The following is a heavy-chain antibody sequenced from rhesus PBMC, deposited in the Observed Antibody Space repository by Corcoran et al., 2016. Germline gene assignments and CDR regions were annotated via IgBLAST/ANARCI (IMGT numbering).Heavy chain of an antibody. J-gene: IGHJ4*01. CDR1: GGSFSSYW. Sequence: QVQLQESGPGLVKPSETLSLTCAVSGGSFSSYWWSWIRQPPGKGLEWIGDINGNSGSTNDNPPRKGRVTISKDASNNQFALKLSSVTPADTAVYYWARYSNYIDYWGQGVLVTVSS. CDR2: INGNSGST. CDR3: ARYSNYIDY. D-gene: IGHD2-15*01. V-gene: IGHV4-80*01.